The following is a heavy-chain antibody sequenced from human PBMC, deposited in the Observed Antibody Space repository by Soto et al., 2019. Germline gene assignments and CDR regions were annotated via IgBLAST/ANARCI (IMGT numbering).Heavy chain of an antibody. CDR2: ISYDGSNK. D-gene: IGHD3-3*01. CDR3: ARNYDFWSGYLRGYFDY. CDR1: GFTFSSYG. J-gene: IGHJ4*02. V-gene: IGHV3-30*03. Sequence: GGSLRLSYAASGFTFSSYGMHWVRQAPGKGLEGVAVISYDGSNKYYADSVKGRFTISRDNSKNTLYLQMNSLRAEDTAVYYCARNYDFWSGYLRGYFDYWGQGTLVTVSS.